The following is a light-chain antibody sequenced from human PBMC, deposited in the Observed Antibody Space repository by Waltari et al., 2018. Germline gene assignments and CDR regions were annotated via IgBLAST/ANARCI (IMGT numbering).Light chain of an antibody. J-gene: IGLJ2*01. CDR3: TSFTRSGTWV. CDR1: SSDVGSYNL. CDR2: EVS. V-gene: IGLV2-14*02. Sequence: QSALTQPASVSGSPGQSITIPCPGTSSDVGSYNLVSWYQKHPGKAPKLMINEVSNRXXXXXXXFSGSKSGNTASLTISGLQAEDEADYYCTSFTRSGTWVFGGGTKLTVL.